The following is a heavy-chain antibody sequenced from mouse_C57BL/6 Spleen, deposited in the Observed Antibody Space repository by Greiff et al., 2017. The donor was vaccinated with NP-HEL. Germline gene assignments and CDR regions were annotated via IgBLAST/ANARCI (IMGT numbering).Heavy chain of an antibody. CDR3: ARYYDGYYDY. D-gene: IGHD2-3*01. Sequence: EVQLVESGGDLVKPGGSLKLSCAASGFTFSSYGMSWVRQTPDKRLEWVATISSGGSYTYYPDSVKGRFTISRDNAKNTLYLQMSSLKSEDTAMYYCARYYDGYYDYWGQGTTLTVSS. CDR1: GFTFSSYG. V-gene: IGHV5-6*01. CDR2: ISSGGSYT. J-gene: IGHJ2*01.